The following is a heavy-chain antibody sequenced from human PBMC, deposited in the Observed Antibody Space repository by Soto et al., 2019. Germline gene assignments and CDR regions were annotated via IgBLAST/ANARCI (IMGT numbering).Heavy chain of an antibody. Sequence: SATLSLTCSFYGGTFSGYYWSWILQPPGKGMEWIGEINHSGSTNYNPSLKSRVTISVDTSKNQFSLKLSSVTAADTAVYYCARAHGNYDDEDLDIWGQGTMVTVS. CDR1: GGTFSGYY. CDR3: ARAHGNYDDEDLDI. J-gene: IGHJ3*02. V-gene: IGHV4-34*01. D-gene: IGHD4-17*01. CDR2: INHSGST.